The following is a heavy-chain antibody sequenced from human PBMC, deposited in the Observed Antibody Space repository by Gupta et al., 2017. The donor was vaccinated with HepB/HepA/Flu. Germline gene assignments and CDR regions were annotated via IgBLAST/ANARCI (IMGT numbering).Heavy chain of an antibody. D-gene: IGHD2-21*01. Sequence: EVQLLESGGGLVQPGGSLRLSCAASGFTFSYFIMHWVRQNPGTGLEWVSAISADGYRTYYADSVKGRFTISRDNSKNTMDLQMNSLRGEDTAVYYCARKSCSGGDCYLDWGQGTLVTVSS. CDR3: ARKSCSGGDCYLD. J-gene: IGHJ4*02. CDR2: ISADGYRT. V-gene: IGHV3-23*01. CDR1: GFTFSYFI.